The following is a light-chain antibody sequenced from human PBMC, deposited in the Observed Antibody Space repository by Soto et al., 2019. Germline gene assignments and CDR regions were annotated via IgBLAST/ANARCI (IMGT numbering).Light chain of an antibody. CDR2: DTS. V-gene: IGKV3-20*01. Sequence: VFTQSPGARSSSPGEAATLSCRARQRLTNSFIAWYHQRPGQAPRLLIYDTSTRASGIPARFSGSGSGTEFTLTISRLETEDFAVFYCQQYGTSAITFGQGTRLEIK. J-gene: IGKJ5*01. CDR3: QQYGTSAIT. CDR1: QRLTNSF.